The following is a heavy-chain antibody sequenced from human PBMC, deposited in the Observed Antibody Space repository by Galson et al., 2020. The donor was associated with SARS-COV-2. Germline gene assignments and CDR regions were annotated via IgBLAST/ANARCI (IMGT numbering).Heavy chain of an antibody. Sequence: SQTLSLTCAVYGGSFSIYSWTWIRQAPGKGLEWIGEVDHSGKSNYNPSLKSRLTMSRDTSQNQFSLRLTSVTAADTAMYFCARGTYGAVAVEYYFDYWGQGTLVTVSS. CDR1: GGSFSIYS. V-gene: IGHV4-34*01. D-gene: IGHD6-19*01. J-gene: IGHJ4*02. CDR3: ARGTYGAVAVEYYFDY. CDR2: VDHSGKS.